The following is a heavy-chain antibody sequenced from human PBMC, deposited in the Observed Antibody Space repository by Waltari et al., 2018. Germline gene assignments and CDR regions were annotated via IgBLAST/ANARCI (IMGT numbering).Heavy chain of an antibody. J-gene: IGHJ4*02. Sequence: QLQLQESGPGLLKPSGTLSLTCTVSDDSISSGAYYWGWIRQSPGKGPEWLGSVYYSGSTSYNTSLKRRVTISVDTSKKQFSLKLSSVTAADTAVYYCARSLHIFRAAAGMFDYWGQGTLVTVSS. V-gene: IGHV4-39*01. D-gene: IGHD6-13*01. CDR1: DDSISSGAYY. CDR3: ARSLHIFRAAAGMFDY. CDR2: VYYSGST.